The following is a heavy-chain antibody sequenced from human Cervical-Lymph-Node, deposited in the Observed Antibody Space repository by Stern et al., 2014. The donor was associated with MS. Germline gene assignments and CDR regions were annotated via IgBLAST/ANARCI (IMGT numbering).Heavy chain of an antibody. Sequence: VQLVESGGGVVQPGRSLRLSCAASGFIFSNYVMHWVRQAPGKGLGWVAAIWHDGSNKYYADSVKGRFTISRDNVNNPLYLQVNSLKVEDTAVYYCARDLDSTLPSIFEYWGQGTLVTVSS. V-gene: IGHV3-33*01. CDR1: GFIFSNYV. D-gene: IGHD2-21*01. CDR2: IWHDGSNK. CDR3: ARDLDSTLPSIFEY. J-gene: IGHJ4*02.